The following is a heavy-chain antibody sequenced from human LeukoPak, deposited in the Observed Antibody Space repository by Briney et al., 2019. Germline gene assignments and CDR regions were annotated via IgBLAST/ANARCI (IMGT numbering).Heavy chain of an antibody. CDR2: ISYDGSNK. J-gene: IGHJ4*02. D-gene: IGHD3-3*01. CDR1: GFTFSSYA. CDR3: ASRDDFWSGYSFDY. V-gene: IGHV3-30-3*01. Sequence: GRSLRLSCAASGFTFSSYAMHWVRQAPGKGLEWVSVISYDGSNKYYADSVKGRFTIFRDNSKTTLYLQMNSLRAEDTAVYYCASRDDFWSGYSFDYWGQGTLVTVSS.